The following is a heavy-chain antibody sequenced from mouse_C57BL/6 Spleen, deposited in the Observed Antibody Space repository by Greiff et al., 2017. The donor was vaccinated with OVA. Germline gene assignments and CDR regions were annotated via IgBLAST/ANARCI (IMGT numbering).Heavy chain of an antibody. CDR2: INPSRGYT. J-gene: IGHJ2*01. CDR1: GYTFTSYT. D-gene: IGHD2-3*01. CDR3: ASLIYDGYYDY. Sequence: VKLVESGAELARPGASVKMSCKASGYTFTSYTMHWVKQRPGQGLEWIGYINPSRGYTKYNQKFKVKATLTADKSSSTAYIQLSSLTSEDSVVYYCASLIYDGYYDYWGTGTTLSVSS. V-gene: IGHV1-4*01.